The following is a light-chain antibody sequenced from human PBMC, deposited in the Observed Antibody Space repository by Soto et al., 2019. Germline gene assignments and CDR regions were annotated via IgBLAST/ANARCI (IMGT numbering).Light chain of an antibody. CDR2: HDN. V-gene: IGLV1-44*01. CDR1: SSNIGSRT. CDR3: AAWDDSLNAHV. J-gene: IGLJ1*01. Sequence: QLVLTQPPSVSGTPGQTVAISCSGSSSNIGSRTVNWYQQRPGTAPKFLVYHDNQRPSGVPDRFSGSRSGTSASLAISGLRSEDEADYYCAAWDDSLNAHVFGTGTKVTVL.